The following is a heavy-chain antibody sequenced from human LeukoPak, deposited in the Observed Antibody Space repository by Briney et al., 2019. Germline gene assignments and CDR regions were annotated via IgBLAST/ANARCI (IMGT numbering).Heavy chain of an antibody. Sequence: GESLKISCKGSGYSFINYWIGWVRQMPGKGLEWMGIIYPGGSDTKYSPSFQGQVTISADKSISTAYLQWSSLKASDTAMYYCARHPSYTSGWPLDYWGQGTLVTVSS. CDR2: IYPGGSDT. J-gene: IGHJ4*02. CDR3: ARHPSYTSGWPLDY. V-gene: IGHV5-51*01. CDR1: GYSFINYW. D-gene: IGHD6-19*01.